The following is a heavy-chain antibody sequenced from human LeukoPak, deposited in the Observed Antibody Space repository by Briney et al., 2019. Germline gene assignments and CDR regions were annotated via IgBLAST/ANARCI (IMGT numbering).Heavy chain of an antibody. V-gene: IGHV1-24*01. CDR1: GYTLTELS. CDR2: FDPEGGET. J-gene: IGHJ4*02. Sequence: ASVKVSCKVSGYTLTELSMHWVRQAPAKGLEWMGGFDPEGGETIYAQKFQGRVTMTEDTSTDTAYMELSSLRSEDTAVYYCATVYSNYDYFDYWGQGTLVTVSS. D-gene: IGHD4-11*01. CDR3: ATVYSNYDYFDY.